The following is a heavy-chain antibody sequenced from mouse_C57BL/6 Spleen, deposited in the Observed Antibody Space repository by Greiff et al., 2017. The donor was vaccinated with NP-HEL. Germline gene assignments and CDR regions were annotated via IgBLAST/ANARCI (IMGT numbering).Heavy chain of an antibody. Sequence: VQLQQSGAELAKPGASVKLSCKASGYTFTSYWMHWVKQRPGQGLEWIGYINPSSGYTKYNQKFKDKATLTADKSSSTAYMQLSSLTYEDSAVYDCARAYDEYPRYVDVWGTGTTVTVSS. J-gene: IGHJ1*03. V-gene: IGHV1-7*01. CDR2: INPSSGYT. CDR1: GYTFTSYW. D-gene: IGHD5-2*01. CDR3: ARAYDEYPRYVDV.